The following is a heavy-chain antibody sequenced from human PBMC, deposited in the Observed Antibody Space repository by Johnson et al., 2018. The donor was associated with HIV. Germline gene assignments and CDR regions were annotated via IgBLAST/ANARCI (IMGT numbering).Heavy chain of an antibody. D-gene: IGHD6-6*01. V-gene: IGHV3-20*04. CDR1: GFTFDDYG. Sequence: VQLVESGGSVVRRGGSLRLSCTASGFTFDDYGMSWVLQVPGKGLEWVSGINSDGSSTSYADSVKGRFTISRDNAKNTLYLQMNSLRAEDTAVYYCARSQPEEYSSSSDAFDIWGQGTMVTVSP. CDR3: ARSQPEEYSSSSDAFDI. CDR2: INSDGSST. J-gene: IGHJ3*02.